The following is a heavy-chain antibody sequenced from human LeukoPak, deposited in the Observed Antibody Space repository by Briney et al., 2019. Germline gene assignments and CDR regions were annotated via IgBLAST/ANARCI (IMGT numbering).Heavy chain of an antibody. V-gene: IGHV4-59*01. CDR1: GGSISSYY. CDR2: IYYSGST. J-gene: IGHJ4*02. CDR3: ARVKQASPAFYYFDY. Sequence: SETLSPTCTVSGGSISSYYWSWIRQPPGKGLEWIGYIYYSGSTNYNPSLKSRVTISVDTSKNQFSLKLSSATAADTAVYYCARVKQASPAFYYFDYWGQGTLVTVSS.